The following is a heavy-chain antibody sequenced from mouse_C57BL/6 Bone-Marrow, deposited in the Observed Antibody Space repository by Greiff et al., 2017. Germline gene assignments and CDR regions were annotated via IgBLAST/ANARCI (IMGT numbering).Heavy chain of an antibody. D-gene: IGHD1-1*01. CDR1: GYTFTDYE. Sequence: VQLQQSGAELVRPGASVTLSCKASGYTFTDYEMHWVKQTPVHGLEWIGAIDPETGGPAYNQKFKGKAILTADKSSSTAYMELRSLTSEDSAVYYCARPDYGSFFAYWGQGTLVTVSA. J-gene: IGHJ3*01. CDR3: ARPDYGSFFAY. CDR2: IDPETGGP. V-gene: IGHV1-15*01.